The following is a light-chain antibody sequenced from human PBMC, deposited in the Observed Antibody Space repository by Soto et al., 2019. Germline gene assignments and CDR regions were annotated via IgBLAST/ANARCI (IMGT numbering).Light chain of an antibody. CDR2: EAS. Sequence: DIQISHSPSSLSASVGDRVTITCRASQDLSNFLAWYQQKPGRAPDLLVYEASTLQSGVPPRFIGGGSGTHFTLTISSLQPEDAATYYCQKYKSAPYTFGQGTKLEIK. V-gene: IGKV1-27*01. CDR1: QDLSNF. J-gene: IGKJ2*01. CDR3: QKYKSAPYT.